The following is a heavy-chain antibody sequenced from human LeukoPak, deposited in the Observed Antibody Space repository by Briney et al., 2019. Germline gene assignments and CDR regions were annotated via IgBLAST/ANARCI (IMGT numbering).Heavy chain of an antibody. CDR3: ARGGGGSGNFDY. J-gene: IGHJ4*02. CDR1: GYTFTSYD. Sequence: ASVKVSCKASGYTFTSYDIDWVRQAPGQGREWMGWMNPNSGNTGYAQKFQGRVTMTRNTSINTAYMELSSLRSEDTAVYYCARGGGGSGNFDYWGQGTLVTVSS. D-gene: IGHD6-19*01. V-gene: IGHV1-8*01. CDR2: MNPNSGNT.